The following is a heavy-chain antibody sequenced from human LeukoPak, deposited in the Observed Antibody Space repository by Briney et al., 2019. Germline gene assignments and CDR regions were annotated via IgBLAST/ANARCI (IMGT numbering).Heavy chain of an antibody. CDR2: ITLSAANT. J-gene: IGHJ6*03. Sequence: PGGSLRLSCAASGFTFSSNDMSWDRQAPGKGLEWVSSITLSAANTFYADSVMGRFTISRDNSKNTLYLQMNSLSAEDTAVYYCAKRGNPAVGHHYLDVWGEGTPVSVSS. V-gene: IGHV3-23*01. CDR3: AKRGNPAVGHHYLDV. CDR1: GFTFSSND. D-gene: IGHD2-2*01.